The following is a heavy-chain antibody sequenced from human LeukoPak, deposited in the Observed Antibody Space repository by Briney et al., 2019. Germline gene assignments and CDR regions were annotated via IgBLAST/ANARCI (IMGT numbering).Heavy chain of an antibody. CDR3: ARAPGAGGRYSFDI. CDR1: GFTFSSYS. V-gene: IGHV3-21*01. Sequence: GGSLRLSCAASGFTFSSYSMNWVRQAPGKGLEWVSSISSSSSYIYYADSVKGRLTISRDNAKNSLYLQMNSLRAEDTAVYYCARAPGAGGRYSFDIWGQGTMVTVSS. D-gene: IGHD1-14*01. J-gene: IGHJ3*02. CDR2: ISSSSSYI.